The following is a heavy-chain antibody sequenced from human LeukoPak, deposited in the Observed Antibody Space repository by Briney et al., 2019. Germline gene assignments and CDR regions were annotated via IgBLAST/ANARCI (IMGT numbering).Heavy chain of an antibody. V-gene: IGHV1-18*01. CDR3: ARVRSGYYGSGSLITDY. CDR1: GYAFTSYG. CDR2: ISAYNGNT. D-gene: IGHD3-10*01. J-gene: IGHJ4*02. Sequence: ASVKVSCKASGYAFTSYGISWVRQAPGQGLEWMGWISAYNGNTNYSQKLQGRLTMTTDTSTSTAYMELRSLRSDDTAVYYCARVRSGYYGSGSLITDYWGQGTLVTVSS.